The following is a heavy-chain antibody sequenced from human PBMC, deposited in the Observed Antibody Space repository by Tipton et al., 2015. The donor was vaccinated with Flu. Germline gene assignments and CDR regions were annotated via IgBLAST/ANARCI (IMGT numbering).Heavy chain of an antibody. V-gene: IGHV3-23*01. CDR2: ISGGGGIT. CDR1: GFTFSRYA. J-gene: IGHJ4*02. D-gene: IGHD6-19*01. CDR3: AKVIPELVAGLDS. Sequence: SLRLSCAASGFTFSRYAMSWVRQAPGKGLEWVSAISGGGGITYFADSVKGRLTISRDNSKNTLYLQMNGLTAEDTAVYYCAKVIPELVAGLDSWGQGTLVTVSS.